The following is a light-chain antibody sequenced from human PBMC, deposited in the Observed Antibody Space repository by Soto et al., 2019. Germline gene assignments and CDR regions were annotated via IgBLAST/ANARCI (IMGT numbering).Light chain of an antibody. CDR3: QQYYTNAPT. J-gene: IGKJ5*01. V-gene: IGKV4-1*01. CDR2: WAS. CDR1: QSVLYSSNNKDY. Sequence: DIVMTQSPDSLAVSLGERATINCKSSQSVLYSSNNKDYLTWYQQKPGQPPKMLISWASTRESGVPDRFSGSGSGTDFTLTISSLQDEDVAVYYCQQYYTNAPTFGQGTRLEIK.